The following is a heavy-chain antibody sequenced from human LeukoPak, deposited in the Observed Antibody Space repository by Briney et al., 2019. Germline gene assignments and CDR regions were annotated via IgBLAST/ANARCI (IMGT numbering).Heavy chain of an antibody. D-gene: IGHD5-18*01. J-gene: IGHJ4*02. CDR3: AKEALRGSYGYVHFDY. Sequence: PGRSLRLSCAASGFTFDDYAMHWVRQAPGKGLEWVSGISWNSGSIGYADSVKGRFTISRDNAKNSLYLQMNSLRAEDTALYYCAKEALRGSYGYVHFDYWGQGTLVTVSS. CDR2: ISWNSGSI. V-gene: IGHV3-9*01. CDR1: GFTFDDYA.